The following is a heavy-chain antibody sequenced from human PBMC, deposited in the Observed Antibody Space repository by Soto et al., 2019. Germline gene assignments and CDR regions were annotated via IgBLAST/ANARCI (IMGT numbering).Heavy chain of an antibody. J-gene: IGHJ4*02. CDR3: AQGVALESINPYYFDY. Sequence: QVQLVESGGGVVQPGRSLRLSCAVSGFTFSNYGMHWVRQAPGKGLEWVAVISYDGGNKYYADSVKGRFTISRDNSKNSLYLHMNSLRAEDTAVYYCAQGVALESINPYYFDYWGQGTLVTVSS. CDR1: GFTFSNYG. V-gene: IGHV3-30*18. CDR2: ISYDGGNK. D-gene: IGHD3-3*01.